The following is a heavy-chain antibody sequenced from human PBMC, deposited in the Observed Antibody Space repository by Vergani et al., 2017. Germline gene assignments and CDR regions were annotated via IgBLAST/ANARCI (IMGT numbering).Heavy chain of an antibody. CDR3: TTEINYDYVWGSYRYDAFDI. D-gene: IGHD3-16*02. CDR2: NKRKTDGGTT. CDR1: GFTFSNAW. Sequence: EVQLVESGGGLVKPGGSLRLSCAASGFTFSNAWMSWVRQAPGKGLEWVGRNKRKTDGGTTDYAAPVKGRFTISRDVSKNTLYLKMNSLKTEDTAVYYGTTEINYDYVWGSYRYDAFDIWGQGTMVTVSS. J-gene: IGHJ3*02. V-gene: IGHV3-15*01.